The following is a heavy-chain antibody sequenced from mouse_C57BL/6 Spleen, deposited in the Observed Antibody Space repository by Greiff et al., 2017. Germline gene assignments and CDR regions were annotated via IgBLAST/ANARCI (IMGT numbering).Heavy chain of an antibody. V-gene: IGHV5-17*01. D-gene: IGHD2-3*01. Sequence: EVKLVESGGGLVKPGGSLKLSCAASGFTFSDYGMHWVRQAPEKGLAWVAYISSGSSTIYYADTVKGRFTISRDNAKNTLFLQMTSLRSEDTAMYYCARGLLPYYYAMDYWGQGTSVSVSS. CDR2: ISSGSSTI. CDR1: GFTFSDYG. CDR3: ARGLLPYYYAMDY. J-gene: IGHJ4*01.